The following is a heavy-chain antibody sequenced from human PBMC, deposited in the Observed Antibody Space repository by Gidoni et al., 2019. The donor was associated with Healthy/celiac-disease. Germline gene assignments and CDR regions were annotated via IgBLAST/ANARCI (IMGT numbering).Heavy chain of an antibody. CDR2: IRSKAYGGTT. D-gene: IGHD3-9*01. J-gene: IGHJ6*02. CDR1: GFTFGDYA. Sequence: EVQLVESGGGLVQPGRSLRLSCTASGFTFGDYAMSWVRQAPGKGLEWVGFIRSKAYGGTTEYAASVKGRFTISRDDSKSIAYLQMNSLKTEDTAVYYCTRDLEYDILTGYSSYYYYYGMDVWGQGTTVTVSS. V-gene: IGHV3-49*04. CDR3: TRDLEYDILTGYSSYYYYYGMDV.